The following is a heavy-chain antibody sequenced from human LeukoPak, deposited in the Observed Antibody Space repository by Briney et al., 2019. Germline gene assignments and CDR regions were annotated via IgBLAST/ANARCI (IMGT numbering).Heavy chain of an antibody. CDR1: GFTFSSYE. CDR3: ARVRDEYQLSF. D-gene: IGHD2-2*01. V-gene: IGHV3-48*03. CDR2: ISSSGSTI. J-gene: IGHJ4*02. Sequence: SGGSLRLSCAASGFTFSSYEMNWVRQAPGKGLEWVSYISSSGSTIYYADSVKGRFTISRDNAKNSLYLQMNSLRAEDTAVYYCARVRDEYQLSFWGQGTLVTVSS.